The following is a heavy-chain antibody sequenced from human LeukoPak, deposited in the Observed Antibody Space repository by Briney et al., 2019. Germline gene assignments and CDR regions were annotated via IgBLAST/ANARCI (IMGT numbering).Heavy chain of an antibody. Sequence: SETLSLTCAVYGGSFSGYYWSWIRQPPGKGLEWIGEIDHTGSTHYNPSLKSRVTMSVDASKNQFPLKLTFVTAADTAVYYCARVRGLWFGVRNDSWGQGTLVTVSS. J-gene: IGHJ4*02. CDR1: GGSFSGYY. D-gene: IGHD3-10*01. CDR3: ARVRGLWFGVRNDS. CDR2: IDHTGST. V-gene: IGHV4-34*01.